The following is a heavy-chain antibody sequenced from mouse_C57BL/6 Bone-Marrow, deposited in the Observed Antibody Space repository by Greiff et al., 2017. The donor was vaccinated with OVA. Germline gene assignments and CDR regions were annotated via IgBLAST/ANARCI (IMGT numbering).Heavy chain of an antibody. D-gene: IGHD2-14*01. CDR3: AREGTFYAMDY. Sequence: ESGPGLVKPSQSLSLTCSVTGYSITSGYYWNWIRQFPGNKLEWMGYISYDGSNNYNPSLKNRISITRDTSKNQFFLKLNSVTTEDTATYYGAREGTFYAMDYWGQGTSVTVSS. V-gene: IGHV3-6*01. CDR2: ISYDGSN. CDR1: GYSITSGYY. J-gene: IGHJ4*01.